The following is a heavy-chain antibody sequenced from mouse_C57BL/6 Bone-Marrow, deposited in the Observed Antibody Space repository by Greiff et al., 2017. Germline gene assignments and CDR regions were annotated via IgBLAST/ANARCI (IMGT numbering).Heavy chain of an antibody. CDR2: IRNKANGYTT. J-gene: IGHJ1*03. Sequence: EVMLVESGGGLVQPGGSLSLSCAASGFTFTDYYMSWVRQPPGKALEWLGFIRNKANGYTTEYSASVKGRFTISRDNSQSILYLQMNALRAEDSATYYCARYGLYGNHWYFDVWGTGTTVTVSS. D-gene: IGHD2-1*01. CDR3: ARYGLYGNHWYFDV. CDR1: GFTFTDYY. V-gene: IGHV7-3*01.